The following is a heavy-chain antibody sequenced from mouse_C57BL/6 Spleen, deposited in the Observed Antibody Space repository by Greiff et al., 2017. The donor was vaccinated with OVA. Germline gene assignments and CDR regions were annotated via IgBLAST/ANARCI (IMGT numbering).Heavy chain of an antibody. Sequence: QVQLQQPGAELVKPGASVKLSCKASGFTFTSYWMHWVQQRPGRGLEWIGRIDPSSGGTKYTEKFKGKATLTVDKTSSTAYMQLSSLTSEDSACYYCARETTGEDYWGQGTTLTVSS. CDR2: IDPSSGGT. V-gene: IGHV1-72*01. CDR1: GFTFTSYW. CDR3: ARETTGEDY. J-gene: IGHJ2*01. D-gene: IGHD1-1*01.